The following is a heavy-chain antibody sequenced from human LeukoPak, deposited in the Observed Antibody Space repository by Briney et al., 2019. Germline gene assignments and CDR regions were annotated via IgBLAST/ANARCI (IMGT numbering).Heavy chain of an antibody. D-gene: IGHD3-10*02. CDR3: AELGITMIGGV. V-gene: IGHV3-21*01. Sequence: PGGSLRLSCAASGFNFSTYSMNWVRHAPGKGLEWVSSISSSSTYIDYADSVKGRFTISRDNAKNSLYLQMNSLRAEDTAVYYCAELGITMIGGVWGKGTTVTISS. J-gene: IGHJ6*04. CDR2: ISSSSTYI. CDR1: GFNFSTYS.